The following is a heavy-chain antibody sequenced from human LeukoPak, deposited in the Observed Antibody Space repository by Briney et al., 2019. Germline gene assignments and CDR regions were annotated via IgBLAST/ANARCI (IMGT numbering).Heavy chain of an antibody. CDR2: IYPGDSYT. CDR1: GYSFTSYW. V-gene: IGHV5-51*01. CDR3: ATGQTSDSSGYYFDY. Sequence: GESLKISCKGSGYSFTSYWIGWVRQMPGKGREWIGIIYPGDSYTRYSPSFQGQVTISADKSISPAYLQWSSLKASDTAMYYCATGQTSDSSGYYFDYWGQGTLVTVSS. D-gene: IGHD3-22*01. J-gene: IGHJ4*02.